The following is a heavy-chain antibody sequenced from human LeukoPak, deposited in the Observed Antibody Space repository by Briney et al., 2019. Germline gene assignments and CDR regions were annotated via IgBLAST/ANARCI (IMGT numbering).Heavy chain of an antibody. Sequence: GGSLRLSCAASGFTFSSYSMNWVRQAPGKGLEWVSYISSSSSTIYYADSVKGRFTISRDNAKNSLYLQMNSLRAEDTAVYYCARDYYYDSSGFEFDAFDIWGQGTMVTVS. J-gene: IGHJ3*02. V-gene: IGHV3-48*01. CDR3: ARDYYYDSSGFEFDAFDI. D-gene: IGHD3-22*01. CDR2: ISSSSSTI. CDR1: GFTFSSYS.